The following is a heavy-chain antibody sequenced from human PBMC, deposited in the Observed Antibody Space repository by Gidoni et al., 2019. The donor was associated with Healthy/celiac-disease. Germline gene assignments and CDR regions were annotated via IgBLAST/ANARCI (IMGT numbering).Heavy chain of an antibody. Sequence: EVQLVHSGAEVKKPGESLRISCKGSGYSFTSYWISWVRKMPGKGLEWMGRIDPSDSYTNYSPSFQGHVTISADKSISTAYLQWSSLKASDTAMYYCARHGAVAGTYYYYYGMDVWGQGTTVTVSS. CDR2: IDPSDSYT. CDR1: GYSFTSYW. D-gene: IGHD6-19*01. J-gene: IGHJ6*02. V-gene: IGHV5-10-1*03. CDR3: ARHGAVAGTYYYYYGMDV.